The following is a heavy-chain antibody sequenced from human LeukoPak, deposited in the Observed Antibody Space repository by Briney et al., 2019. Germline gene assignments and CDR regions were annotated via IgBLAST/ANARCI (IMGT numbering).Heavy chain of an antibody. D-gene: IGHD3-3*01. V-gene: IGHV3-30*04. CDR2: ISYDGSNK. CDR1: GFTFSSYA. CDR3: ARAVTHMDYDFWSGYYRTYYYGMDV. Sequence: QAGASLRLSCAASGFTFSSYAMHWVRQAPGKGLEWVAVISYDGSNKYYADTVMGRFTISRDNAKNSLYLQMNSLRAEDTAVYYCARAVTHMDYDFWSGYYRTYYYGMDVWGQGTTVTVSS. J-gene: IGHJ6*02.